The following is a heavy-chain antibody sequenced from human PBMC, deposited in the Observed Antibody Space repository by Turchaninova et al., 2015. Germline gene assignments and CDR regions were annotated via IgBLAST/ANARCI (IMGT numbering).Heavy chain of an antibody. CDR1: GYSISSGYY. CDR2: VHQSGTS. J-gene: IGHJ4*02. CDR3: ARRSGGQPRVDF. D-gene: IGHD2-8*02. Sequence: QVQLQESGPGLVKPSETLSLTCAVSGYSISSGYYWVWIRQPPGKGLEWIGGVHQSGTSYYNPSLKSRVTVFVDTSKNQFSRKLSSVTAADPAVYYCARRSGGQPRVDFWGQGTLVIVSS. V-gene: IGHV4-38-2*01.